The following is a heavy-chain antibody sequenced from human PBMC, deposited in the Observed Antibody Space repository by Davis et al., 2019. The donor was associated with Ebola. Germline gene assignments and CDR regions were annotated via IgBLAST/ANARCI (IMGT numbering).Heavy chain of an antibody. CDR3: TTLGGQDSGYDVFDI. D-gene: IGHD5-12*01. Sequence: AASVKVSCKASGYTFTSYYMHWVRQAPGQGLEWMGIINPNDGRTIYAQKFQGRVTVTRDTSTTTVYMDLSSLRSEDTALYYCTTLGGQDSGYDVFDIWGQGTMVTVSS. CDR1: GYTFTSYY. J-gene: IGHJ3*02. V-gene: IGHV1-46*03. CDR2: INPNDGRT.